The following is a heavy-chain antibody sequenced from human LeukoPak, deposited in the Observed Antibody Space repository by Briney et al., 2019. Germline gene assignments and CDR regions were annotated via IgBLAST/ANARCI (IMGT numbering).Heavy chain of an antibody. CDR2: ISSSGSTI. J-gene: IGHJ5*02. D-gene: IGHD6-19*01. Sequence: PGGSLRLSCAASGFTFSDYYMSWIRQAPGKGLEWVSYISSSGSTIYYADSVKGRFTISRDNAKNSLYLQMNSLRAEDTAVYYCARVSSSRWHDFNWFDPWGQGTLVTVSS. V-gene: IGHV3-11*04. CDR3: ARVSSSRWHDFNWFDP. CDR1: GFTFSDYY.